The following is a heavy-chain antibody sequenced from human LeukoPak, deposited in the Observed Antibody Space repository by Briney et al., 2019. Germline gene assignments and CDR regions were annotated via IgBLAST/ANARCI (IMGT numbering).Heavy chain of an antibody. CDR1: GYTFTSYD. D-gene: IGHD3-22*01. J-gene: IGHJ3*02. CDR3: AYSSGYWSNAFDI. CDR2: MNPNSGNT. Sequence: GASVKVSCKASGYTFTSYDINWVRQATGQGLEWMGWMNPNSGNTGYAQKFQGRVTITRNTSISTAYMELSSLRSEDTAVYYCAYSSGYWSNAFDIWGQGTMVTVSS. V-gene: IGHV1-8*03.